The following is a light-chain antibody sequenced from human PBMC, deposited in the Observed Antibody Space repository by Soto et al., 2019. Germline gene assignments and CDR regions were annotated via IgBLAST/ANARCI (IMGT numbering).Light chain of an antibody. V-gene: IGKV1-8*01. J-gene: IGKJ5*01. CDR3: QQYYDYPLT. CDR1: QGISSY. Sequence: AIRMTQSPSSLSASTGDRVTITCRASQGISSYLAWYQQKPGKAPKLLIYAASTLQSGVPSRFSGSGSGTDCTLTISCLQSEDLATYYCQQYYDYPLTVGQGTRLEIK. CDR2: AAS.